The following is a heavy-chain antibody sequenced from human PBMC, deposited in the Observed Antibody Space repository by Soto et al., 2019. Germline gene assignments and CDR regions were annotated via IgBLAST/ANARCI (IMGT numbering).Heavy chain of an antibody. Sequence: PGGSLILSCAASGFTFSTYGMHWVRQAPGTGLEWVAVISYPGINKYYADSVKGRFTISRDTSKNTLFLQMNSLRPENTAVYYCAKVLTTVVNTYDYNYAMHVWG. CDR2: ISYPGINK. CDR3: AKVLTTVVNTYDYNYAMHV. J-gene: IGHJ6*02. D-gene: IGHD4-17*01. CDR1: GFTFSTYG. V-gene: IGHV3-30*18.